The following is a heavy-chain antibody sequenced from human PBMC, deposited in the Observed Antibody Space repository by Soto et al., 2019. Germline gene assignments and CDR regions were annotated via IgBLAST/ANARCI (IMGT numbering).Heavy chain of an antibody. J-gene: IGHJ4*02. V-gene: IGHV3-64D*06. D-gene: IGHD5-12*01. CDR2: VRGNGDPP. CDR3: VKSRGGNNFDFFD. Sequence: GGSLRLSCSASGFTFSSYAIHWVRQAPGKGLEYVSGVRGNGDPPFYADSVKGRFTISRDNSKNTLYPQMSSLSADDTAVYYCVKSRGGNNFDFFDWGQGALVTVSS. CDR1: GFTFSSYA.